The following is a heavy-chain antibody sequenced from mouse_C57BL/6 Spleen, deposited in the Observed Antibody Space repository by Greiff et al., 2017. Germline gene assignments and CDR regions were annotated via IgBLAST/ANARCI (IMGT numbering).Heavy chain of an antibody. CDR2: INYDGSST. CDR1: GFTFSDYY. Sequence: EVKLMESEGGLVQPGSSMKLSCTASGFTFSDYYMAWVRQVPEKGLEWVANINYDGSSTYYLDSLKSRFIISRDNAKNILYLQMSSLKSEDTATYYCARDGNYEYFDVWGTGTTVTVSS. D-gene: IGHD2-1*01. V-gene: IGHV5-16*01. J-gene: IGHJ1*03. CDR3: ARDGNYEYFDV.